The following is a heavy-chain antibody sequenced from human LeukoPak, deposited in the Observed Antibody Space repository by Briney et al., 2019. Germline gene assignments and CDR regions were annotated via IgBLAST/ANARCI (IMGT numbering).Heavy chain of an antibody. CDR1: GYSISSGYY. CDR3: ARDHGYSSP. Sequence: SETLSLTCTVSGYSISSGYYWGWIRQPPGKRLEWIGSIYHSGSTYYNPSLKSRVTISVDTSKNQFSLKLSSVTAADTAVYYCARDHGYSSPWGQGTLVTVSS. J-gene: IGHJ5*02. D-gene: IGHD5-12*01. CDR2: IYHSGST. V-gene: IGHV4-38-2*02.